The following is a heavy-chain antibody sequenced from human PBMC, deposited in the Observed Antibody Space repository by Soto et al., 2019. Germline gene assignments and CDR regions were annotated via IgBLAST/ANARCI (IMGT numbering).Heavy chain of an antibody. CDR1: GYTFTSYA. J-gene: IGHJ4*02. V-gene: IGHV1-3*01. CDR3: ARVPGGWDGPGDD. Sequence: QVQLVQSGAEVKKPGASVKVSCKASGYTFTSYAMHWVRQAPGQRLEWMGWINAGNGNTKYSQKFQGRVTITRDTSASTAYMELSRLSTEDMVVYSCARVPGGWDGPGDDWGQGTLGTVSS. CDR2: INAGNGNT. D-gene: IGHD6-19*01.